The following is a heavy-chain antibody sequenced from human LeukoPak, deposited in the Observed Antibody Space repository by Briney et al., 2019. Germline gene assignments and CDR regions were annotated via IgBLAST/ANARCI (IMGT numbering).Heavy chain of an antibody. Sequence: ASVKVSCKACGYTFNGYYMHWVRQAPGQGLEWMGWINPNSGGTNYAQKFQGRVTMTRDTSISTAYMELSRLRSDDTAVYYCARGQGGSIAVAGSHDYGGQGTLVTVSS. V-gene: IGHV1-2*02. J-gene: IGHJ4*02. D-gene: IGHD6-19*01. CDR1: GYTFNGYY. CDR2: INPNSGGT. CDR3: ARGQGGSIAVAGSHDY.